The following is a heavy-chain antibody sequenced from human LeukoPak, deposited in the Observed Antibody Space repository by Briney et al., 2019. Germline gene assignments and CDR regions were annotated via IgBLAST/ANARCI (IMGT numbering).Heavy chain of an antibody. Sequence: SQTLSLTCAISGDSVSSNSAAWNWIRQSPSRGLEWLGRTYYRSKWYNDYAVSVKSRITINPDTSKNQFSLQLNSVTPEDTAVYYCARDREYYYGSGRSHYGMDVWGQGTTVTVS. D-gene: IGHD3-10*01. CDR3: ARDREYYYGSGRSHYGMDV. CDR2: TYYRSKWYN. CDR1: GDSVSSNSAA. V-gene: IGHV6-1*01. J-gene: IGHJ6*02.